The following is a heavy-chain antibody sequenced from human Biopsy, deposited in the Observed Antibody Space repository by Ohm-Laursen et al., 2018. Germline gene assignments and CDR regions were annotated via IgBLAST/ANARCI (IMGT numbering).Heavy chain of an antibody. CDR3: ARDKITYCTSTSCDYFGMDV. Sequence: GTLSLTCTVSGASIEDYYWTWIRQAPGKTLEWIASINYRGNTNYNPSLKSRVTMSAHTSTNQFSLKLASVTAADTAVYYCARDKITYCTSTSCDYFGMDVWGQGTTVTVSS. CDR2: INYRGNT. V-gene: IGHV4-59*01. CDR1: GASIEDYY. J-gene: IGHJ6*02. D-gene: IGHD2-2*01.